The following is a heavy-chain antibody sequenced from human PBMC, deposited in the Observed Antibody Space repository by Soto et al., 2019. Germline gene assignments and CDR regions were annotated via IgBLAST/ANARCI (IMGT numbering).Heavy chain of an antibody. D-gene: IGHD3-10*01. CDR3: ARSSDYYGSGSYYNGPYYYYGMDV. CDR2: IYYSGST. J-gene: IGHJ6*02. Sequence: PSETLSLTCTGSGGSISSYYWGWIRQPPGKGLEWIGSIYYSGSTYYNPSLKSRVTISVDTSKNQFSLKLSSVTAADTAVYYCARSSDYYGSGSYYNGPYYYYGMDVWGQGTTVTVSS. V-gene: IGHV4-39*01. CDR1: GGSISSYY.